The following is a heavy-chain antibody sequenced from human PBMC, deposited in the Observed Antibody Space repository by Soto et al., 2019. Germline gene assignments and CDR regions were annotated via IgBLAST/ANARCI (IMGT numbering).Heavy chain of an antibody. J-gene: IGHJ2*01. Sequence: EVQLLESGGGLVQPGGSLRLSCAASGFTFSSYAMSWVRQAPGKGLEWVSAISGSGGSTYYADSVKGRFTISRDNSKNTLYLQMNSLRAEDTAVYYCAKDEDDSSGYYYEGHWYFDLWGRGPLVTVSS. CDR1: GFTFSSYA. V-gene: IGHV3-23*01. D-gene: IGHD3-22*01. CDR2: ISGSGGST. CDR3: AKDEDDSSGYYYEGHWYFDL.